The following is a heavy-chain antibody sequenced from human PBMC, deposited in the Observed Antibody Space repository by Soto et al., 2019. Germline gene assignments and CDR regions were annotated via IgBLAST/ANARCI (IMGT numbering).Heavy chain of an antibody. V-gene: IGHV3-33*01. CDR2: IWYDGSNK. D-gene: IGHD1-26*01. CDR1: GFTFSSYG. J-gene: IGHJ4*02. CDR3: ARDIDWYSNSSGFDN. Sequence: PGGSLRLSCAASGFTFSSYGMHWVRQAPGKGLEWVAVIWYDGSNKHYADPVKGRFTISRDNSKNTLSLQMNSLRAEDTAIYYCARDIDWYSNSSGFDNWGQGP.